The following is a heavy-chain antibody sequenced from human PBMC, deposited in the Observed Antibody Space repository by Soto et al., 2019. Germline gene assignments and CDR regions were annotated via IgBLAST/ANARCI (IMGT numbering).Heavy chain of an antibody. CDR3: ARDQGISGTTRGTFDY. CDR2: IFYSGST. Sequence: PSETLSLTSTALGASIAVGGNSWTWFRRLPGKGLEWIGYIFYSGSTYYNPSLKSRVTISADTSKNQFSLKLTSVTAADTAVYYCARDQGISGTTRGTFDYWGQGTLVTVSS. J-gene: IGHJ4*02. D-gene: IGHD1-20*01. V-gene: IGHV4-31*03. CDR1: GASIAVGGNS.